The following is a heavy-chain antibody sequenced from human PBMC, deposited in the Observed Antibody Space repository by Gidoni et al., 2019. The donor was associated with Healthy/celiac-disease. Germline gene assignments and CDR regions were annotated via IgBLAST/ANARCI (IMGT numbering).Heavy chain of an antibody. J-gene: IGHJ4*02. Sequence: QVQLVQSGAEVKKPGASVKVSCKASGSTFTSYDINWVRQATGQGLEWMGWMNPNSGNTGYAQKFQGRVTMTRNTSISTAYMELSSLRSEDTAVYYCARVPAGAITIFGVVGFDYWGQGTLVTVSS. V-gene: IGHV1-8*01. CDR2: MNPNSGNT. D-gene: IGHD3-3*01. CDR3: ARVPAGAITIFGVVGFDY. CDR1: GSTFTSYD.